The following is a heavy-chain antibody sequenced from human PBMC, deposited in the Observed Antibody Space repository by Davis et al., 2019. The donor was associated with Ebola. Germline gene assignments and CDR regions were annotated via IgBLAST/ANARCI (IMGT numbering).Heavy chain of an antibody. CDR3: AKDPVDTAMVTFFDY. V-gene: IGHV3-53*01. J-gene: IGHJ4*02. D-gene: IGHD5-18*01. CDR2: IYSGGST. CDR1: GFTVSSNY. Sequence: PGGSLRLSCAASGFTVSSNYMSWVRQAPGKGLEWVSVIYSGGSTYYADSVKGRFTISRDNSKNTLYLQMNSLRAEDTAVYYCAKDPVDTAMVTFFDYWGQGTLVTVSS.